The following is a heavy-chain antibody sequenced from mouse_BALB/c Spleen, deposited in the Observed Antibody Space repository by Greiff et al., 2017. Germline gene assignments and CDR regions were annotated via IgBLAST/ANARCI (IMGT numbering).Heavy chain of an antibody. CDR3: SRRGDYDVEDY. CDR2: IYPGRGST. CDR1: GYTFTSYW. V-gene: IGHV1-55*01. D-gene: IGHD2-4*01. J-gene: IGHJ2*01. Sequence: QVQLQQPGAELVKPGASVKMSCKASGYTFTSYWINWVKQRPGQGLEWIGDIYPGRGSTNYNEKFKSKATLTLDTSSSTAYMQLSSLTSEDSAVYYCSRRGDYDVEDYWGQGTTLTVSS.